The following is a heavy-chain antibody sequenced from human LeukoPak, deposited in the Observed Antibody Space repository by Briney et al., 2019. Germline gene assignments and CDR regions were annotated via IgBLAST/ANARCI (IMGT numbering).Heavy chain of an antibody. Sequence: ASVKVSCKASGYTFTSYAMHWVRQAPGQRLEWMGWINAGSGNTNYSQKFQGRVTITRDTSANTAYMELSSLRSEDTAVYYCARDGSGLGYCSSTNCRGAFDIWGQGTKVTVSS. CDR3: ARDGSGLGYCSSTNCRGAFDI. CDR1: GYTFTSYA. CDR2: INAGSGNT. V-gene: IGHV1-3*01. D-gene: IGHD2-2*01. J-gene: IGHJ3*02.